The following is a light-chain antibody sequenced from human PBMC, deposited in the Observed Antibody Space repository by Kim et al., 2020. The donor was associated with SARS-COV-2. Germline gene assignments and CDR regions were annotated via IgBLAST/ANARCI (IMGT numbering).Light chain of an antibody. CDR1: KLGDKY. Sequence: SYELTQPPSVSVSPGQTASITCSGDKLGDKYACWYQQKPGQSPVLVIYQDSKRPSGIPERFSGSNSGNTATLTISGTQAMDEADYYCQAWDNYVFGTGTKVTVL. V-gene: IGLV3-1*01. J-gene: IGLJ1*01. CDR2: QDS. CDR3: QAWDNYV.